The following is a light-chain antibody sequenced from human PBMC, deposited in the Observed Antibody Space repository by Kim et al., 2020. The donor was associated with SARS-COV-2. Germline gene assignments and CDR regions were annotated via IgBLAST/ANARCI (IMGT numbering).Light chain of an antibody. CDR3: QQYDILPLS. CDR2: EAS. V-gene: IGKV1-33*01. CDR1: QDISNY. J-gene: IGKJ4*01. Sequence: ASVGDRVTITCQASQDISNYLNWYQHKPGKAPKLLIFEASNLQTGVPSRFSGSGSGTDFTFTISSLQPEDTATYYCQQYDILPLSFGGGTKVDIK.